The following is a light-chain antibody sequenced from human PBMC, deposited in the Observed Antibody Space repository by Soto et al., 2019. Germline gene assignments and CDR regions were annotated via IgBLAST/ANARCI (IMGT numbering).Light chain of an antibody. CDR1: QTVLSSY. V-gene: IGKV3-20*01. J-gene: IGKJ1*01. CDR2: GAS. CDR3: QQYGNPPQT. Sequence: EIVLTQSPGTLSLSPGEPVTLSCRASQTVLSSYVAWYQQKPGQAPRLLIYGASSRATGIPDRFSGGGSGTDFTLNITRLEPEDFGIYFCQQYGNPPQTFGQGTKVEIK.